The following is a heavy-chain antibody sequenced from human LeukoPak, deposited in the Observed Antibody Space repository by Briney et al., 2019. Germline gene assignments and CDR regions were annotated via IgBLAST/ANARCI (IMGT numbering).Heavy chain of an antibody. CDR2: ISGSGGST. V-gene: IGHV3-23*01. CDR3: APSYCAGAGCRYPLEY. J-gene: IGHJ4*02. Sequence: PGGSLRLSCAASGFTFSSYAMSWVRQAPGKGLEWVSAISGSGGSTYYADSVEGRFTISRDNSKNTLYLQMNSLRDEDTALYYCAPSYCAGAGCRYPLEYWGQGTLVTVSS. CDR1: GFTFSSYA. D-gene: IGHD2-21*01.